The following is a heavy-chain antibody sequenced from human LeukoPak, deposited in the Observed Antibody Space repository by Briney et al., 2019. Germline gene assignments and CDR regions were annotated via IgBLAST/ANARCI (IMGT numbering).Heavy chain of an antibody. CDR3: ASFDDSSGYYPYYFDY. V-gene: IGHV3-30*03. J-gene: IGHJ4*02. CDR2: ISYDGSNK. CDR1: GFTFSSYG. Sequence: GGSLRLSCAASGFTFSSYGMHWVRQAPGKGLEWVAVISYDGSNKYYADSVKGRFTISRDNAKNSLYLQMNSLRAEDTAVYYCASFDDSSGYYPYYFDYWGQGTLVTVSS. D-gene: IGHD3-22*01.